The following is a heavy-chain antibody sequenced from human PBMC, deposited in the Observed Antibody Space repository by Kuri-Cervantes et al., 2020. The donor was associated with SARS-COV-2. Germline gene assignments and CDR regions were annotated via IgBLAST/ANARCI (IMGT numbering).Heavy chain of an antibody. CDR2: ISGSGGAT. CDR1: GFIFSTYT. CDR3: AKGSSGAFDI. J-gene: IGHJ3*02. V-gene: IGHV3-23*01. Sequence: GESLKISCAASGFIFSTYTMSWVRQAPGKGLEWVSAISGSGGATFYADSVKGRFTISRDNSKTTLYLQMNSLRAEDTAVYYCAKGSSGAFDIWGQGTMVTVSS.